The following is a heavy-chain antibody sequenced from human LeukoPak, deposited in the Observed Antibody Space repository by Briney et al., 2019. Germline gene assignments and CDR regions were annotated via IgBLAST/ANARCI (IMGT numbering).Heavy chain of an antibody. V-gene: IGHV3-7*05. D-gene: IGHD3-10*01. CDR2: INQDGSEK. J-gene: IGHJ4*02. Sequence: PGGSLRLSCAASRFTFSNYWMSWVRQAPGKGLEWVANINQDGSEKYYVDSVRGRFSISRDNAKNSLYLQMNSLRAEDMAVYYCARDGAMVRGVTTYYFDYWGQGTLVTVSS. CDR1: RFTFSNYW. CDR3: ARDGAMVRGVTTYYFDY.